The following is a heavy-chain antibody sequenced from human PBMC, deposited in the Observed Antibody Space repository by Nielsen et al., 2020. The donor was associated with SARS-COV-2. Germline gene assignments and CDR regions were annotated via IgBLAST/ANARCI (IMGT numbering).Heavy chain of an antibody. CDR2: INPNSGGT. CDR1: GGTFSSYA. J-gene: IGHJ4*02. D-gene: IGHD5-24*01. CDR3: ARGEMATPGY. Sequence: ASVKVSCKASGGTFSSYAISWVRQAPGQGLEWMGRINPNSGGTNYAQKFQGRVTMTRDTSISTAYMELSRLRSDDTAVYYCARGEMATPGYWGQGTLVTVSS. V-gene: IGHV1-2*06.